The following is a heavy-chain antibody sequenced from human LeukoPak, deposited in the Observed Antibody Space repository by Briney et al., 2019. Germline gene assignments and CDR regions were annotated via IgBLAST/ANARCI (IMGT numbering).Heavy chain of an antibody. CDR2: IWYDGSNK. Sequence: GGSLRLSCAASGFTFSSYGMHWVRQAPGKGLQGVAVIWYDGSNKYYADSVKGRFTISRDNSKNTLYLQMNSLRAEDTAVYYCARESSGSQRGIDYWGQGTLVTVSS. CDR3: ARESSGSQRGIDY. V-gene: IGHV3-33*01. CDR1: GFTFSSYG. J-gene: IGHJ4*02. D-gene: IGHD5-12*01.